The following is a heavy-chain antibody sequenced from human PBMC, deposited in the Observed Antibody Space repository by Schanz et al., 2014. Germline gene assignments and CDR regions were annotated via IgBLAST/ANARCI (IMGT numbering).Heavy chain of an antibody. D-gene: IGHD3-10*01. Sequence: EVQLVESGGGLVQPGGSLRLSCTASGFTFSSYSMNWVRQAPGKGLEWVSYISGSSRTIYYADSMKGRFTVSRDNAENALYLQMNSLRAEDTAMYYCARWFLIRGVILDSWGQGTLVTVSS. CDR2: ISGSSRTI. CDR1: GFTFSSYS. J-gene: IGHJ4*02. V-gene: IGHV3-48*01. CDR3: ARWFLIRGVILDS.